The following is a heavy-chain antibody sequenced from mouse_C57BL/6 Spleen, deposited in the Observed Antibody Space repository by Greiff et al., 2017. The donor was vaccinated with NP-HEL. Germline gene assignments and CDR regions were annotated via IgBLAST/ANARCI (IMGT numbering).Heavy chain of an antibody. D-gene: IGHD2-3*01. CDR1: GYTFTSYW. J-gene: IGHJ2*01. Sequence: QVQLQQPGAELVKPGASVKLSCKASGYTFTSYWMHWVKQRPGQGLEWIGMIHPNSGSTNYNEKFKSKATLTVDKSSSTAYMQLSSLTSEDSAVYYCAREDGYYVNYCDYWGQGTTLTVSS. CDR2: IHPNSGST. CDR3: AREDGYYVNYCDY. V-gene: IGHV1-64*01.